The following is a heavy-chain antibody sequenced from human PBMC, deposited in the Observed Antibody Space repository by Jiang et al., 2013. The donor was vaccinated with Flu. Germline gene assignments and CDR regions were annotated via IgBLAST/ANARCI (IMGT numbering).Heavy chain of an antibody. CDR2: VSYSGYT. J-gene: IGHJ2*01. V-gene: IGHV4-59*01. D-gene: IGHD6-6*01. CDR1: GGSLTKNY. Sequence: SGPGLVKPSETLSLTCTVSGGSLTKNYWSWVRQSPGKGLEWIAFVSYSGYTNFNPSLESRVTISVDTSKNQFSLRLTSVTAADTAVYFCARAPIGAYTTSSPSWYFDLWGRGTLITVS. CDR3: ARAPIGAYTTSSPSWYFDL.